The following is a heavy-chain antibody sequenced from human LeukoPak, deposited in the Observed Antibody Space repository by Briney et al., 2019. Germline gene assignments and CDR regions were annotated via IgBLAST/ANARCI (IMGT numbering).Heavy chain of an antibody. CDR1: GFTFSSYG. D-gene: IGHD3-22*01. J-gene: IGHJ4*02. V-gene: IGHV3-30*03. CDR2: ISYDGSNT. CDR3: AILTNYYDSGRYYSLPNFFDY. Sequence: GGSLRLSCAASGFTFSSYGMHWVRQAPGKGLEWVAVISYDGSNTYYADSVKGRFTISRDNSKNTLYLQMNTLRAEDTAVYYCAILTNYYDSGRYYSLPNFFDYWGQGTLVTVSS.